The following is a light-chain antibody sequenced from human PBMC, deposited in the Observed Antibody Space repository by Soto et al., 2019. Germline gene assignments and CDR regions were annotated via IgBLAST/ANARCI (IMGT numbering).Light chain of an antibody. V-gene: IGLV2-11*01. J-gene: IGLJ3*02. CDR1: SSDVGRYNY. Sequence: QSVLTQPRSVSESPGQSVTISCTGTSSDVGRYNYVSWYQQHPGKAPKLLIYDVGRRPSGVPDRFSGSKSDNTASLTISGLQAEDEADYCCCSFGGSHWVFGGGTKLTVL. CDR2: DVG. CDR3: CSFGGSHWV.